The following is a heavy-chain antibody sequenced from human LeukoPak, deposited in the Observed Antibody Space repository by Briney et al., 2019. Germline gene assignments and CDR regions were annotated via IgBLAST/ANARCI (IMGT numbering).Heavy chain of an antibody. CDR2: IYYSGST. Sequence: SETLSLTCTVSGASISSGGYYWSWIRQHPGKGLEWIEYIYYSGSTHYNPSLKSRVTISVDTSKNQFSLKLSSVTAADTAVYYCARDMTDWWFDPWGQGTLVTVSS. D-gene: IGHD3-9*01. CDR3: ARDMTDWWFDP. J-gene: IGHJ5*02. CDR1: GASISSGGYY. V-gene: IGHV4-31*03.